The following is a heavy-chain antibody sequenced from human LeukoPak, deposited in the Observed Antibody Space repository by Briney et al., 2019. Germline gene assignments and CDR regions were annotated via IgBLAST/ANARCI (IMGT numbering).Heavy chain of an antibody. CDR1: GFTFSTYA. Sequence: GGSLRLSCAASGFTFSTYAMHWVRQAPGKGLEWVAFIQFDGSSKYYADSVKGRFTISRDNSKNTLYLQMNSLRAEDTAVYYCAKGDTSWGQGTPVTVSS. CDR2: IQFDGSSK. V-gene: IGHV3-30*02. D-gene: IGHD2/OR15-2a*01. CDR3: AKGDTS. J-gene: IGHJ4*02.